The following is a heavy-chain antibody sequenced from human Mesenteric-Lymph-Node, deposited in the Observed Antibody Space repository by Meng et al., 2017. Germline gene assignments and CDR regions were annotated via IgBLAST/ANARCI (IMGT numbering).Heavy chain of an antibody. CDR3: ARGSGSYPAPNDY. D-gene: IGHD1-26*01. Sequence: GSLRLSCTVSGGSISSYYWSWIRQPPGKGLEWIGYIYYSGSTNYNPSLKSRVTISVDTSKNQFSLKLSSVTAADTAVYYCARGSGSYPAPNDYWGQGTLVTVSS. CDR2: IYYSGST. J-gene: IGHJ4*02. V-gene: IGHV4-59*01. CDR1: GGSISSYY.